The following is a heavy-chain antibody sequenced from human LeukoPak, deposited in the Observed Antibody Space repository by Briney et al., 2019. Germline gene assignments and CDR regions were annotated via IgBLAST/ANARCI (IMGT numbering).Heavy chain of an antibody. V-gene: IGHV3-9*01. CDR2: ISWNSNSI. CDR1: GFTFEDYA. D-gene: IGHD6-19*01. CDR3: ASWPGGWYGEDS. J-gene: IGHJ4*02. Sequence: PGRSLRLSCAASGFTFEDYAMHWVRQAPGRGLEWVSGISWNSNSIGYADSVKGRFTISRDTSKNTLCPQMNSLRAEDTAVYYCASWPGGWYGEDSWGQGTLVTVSS.